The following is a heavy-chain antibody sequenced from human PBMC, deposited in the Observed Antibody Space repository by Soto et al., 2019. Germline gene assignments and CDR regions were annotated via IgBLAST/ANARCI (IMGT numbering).Heavy chain of an antibody. J-gene: IGHJ6*02. Sequence: QVQLVQSGAAVKKPGSSVKVSCKASGGTFSSYTISWVRQAPGQGLEWMGRIIPILGIANYAQKFQGRVTITADKSTSTAYMELSSLRSEDTAVYYCARGRCSSTSCYGYYYYYGMDVWGQGTTVTVSS. CDR2: IIPILGIA. CDR1: GGTFSSYT. CDR3: ARGRCSSTSCYGYYYYYGMDV. D-gene: IGHD2-2*01. V-gene: IGHV1-69*02.